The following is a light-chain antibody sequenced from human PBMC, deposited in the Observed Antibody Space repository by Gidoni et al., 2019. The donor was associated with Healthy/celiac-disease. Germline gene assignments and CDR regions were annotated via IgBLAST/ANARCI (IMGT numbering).Light chain of an antibody. V-gene: IGLV1-44*01. Sequence: QSVLTQPPSASGTPGQRVTISCSGSSSNIGSNTVNWYQQLPGTAPKLLLYSNNQRPSGFPDRFSGSKSGTSASLAIIGLQSEDEADYYCAAWDDSLNGWVFGGWTKLTVL. J-gene: IGLJ3*02. CDR1: SSNIGSNT. CDR3: AAWDDSLNGWV. CDR2: SNN.